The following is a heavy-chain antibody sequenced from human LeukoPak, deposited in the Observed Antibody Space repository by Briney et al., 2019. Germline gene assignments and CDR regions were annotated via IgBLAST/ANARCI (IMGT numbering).Heavy chain of an antibody. Sequence: XXWIGYIYYSGSTYYNPSLKSQVTISVDTSKNQFSLKLSSVTAADTAVYYCARSDSGYELDYWGQGTLVTVSS. J-gene: IGHJ4*02. D-gene: IGHD5-12*01. CDR3: ARSDSGYELDY. V-gene: IGHV4-30-4*01. CDR2: IYYSGST.